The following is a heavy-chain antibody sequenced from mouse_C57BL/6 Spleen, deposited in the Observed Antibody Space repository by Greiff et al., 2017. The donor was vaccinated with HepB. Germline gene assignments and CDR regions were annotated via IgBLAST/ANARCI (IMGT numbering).Heavy chain of an antibody. D-gene: IGHD4-1*01. J-gene: IGHJ2*01. Sequence: VQLQQSGPGLVKPSQSLSLTCSVTGYSITSGYYWNWIRQFPGNKLEWMGYISYDGSNNYNPSLKNRISITRDTSKNQFFLKLNSVTTEDTATYYCARVGTVEYFDYWGQGTTLTVSS. V-gene: IGHV3-6*01. CDR1: GYSITSGYY. CDR3: ARVGTVEYFDY. CDR2: ISYDGSN.